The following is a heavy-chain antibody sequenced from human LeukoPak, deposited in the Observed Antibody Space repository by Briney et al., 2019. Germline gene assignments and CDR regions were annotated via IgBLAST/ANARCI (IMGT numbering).Heavy chain of an antibody. CDR1: GYTLTELS. Sequence: ASVKASCKVSGYTLTELSMHWVRQAPGKGLEWMGGFDPEDGETIYAQKFQGRVTMTEDTSTDTAYMELSSLRSEDTAVYYCATDGRVGATSDAFDIWGQGTMVTVSS. CDR3: ATDGRVGATSDAFDI. V-gene: IGHV1-24*01. CDR2: FDPEDGET. D-gene: IGHD1-26*01. J-gene: IGHJ3*02.